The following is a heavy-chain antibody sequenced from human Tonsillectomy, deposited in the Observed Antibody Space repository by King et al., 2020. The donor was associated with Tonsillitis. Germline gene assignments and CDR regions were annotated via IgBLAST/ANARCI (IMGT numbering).Heavy chain of an antibody. V-gene: IGHV3-48*03. Sequence: VQLVESGGGLVQPGGSLRLSCAASGCTFSRYEMNWVRQAPGKGLEWVSYISNSGSIIQYADSVKGRFTISRDNAKNSLYLQMIRLRAEDTAVFYCARYYNSGSYLDYWGQGTLVTVSS. J-gene: IGHJ4*02. CDR2: ISNSGSII. D-gene: IGHD3-10*01. CDR1: GCTFSRYE. CDR3: ARYYNSGSYLDY.